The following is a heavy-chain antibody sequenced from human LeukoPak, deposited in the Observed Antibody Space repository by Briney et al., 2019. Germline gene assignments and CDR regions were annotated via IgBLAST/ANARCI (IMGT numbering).Heavy chain of an antibody. CDR2: IYYSGST. V-gene: IGHV4-38-2*02. D-gene: IGHD6-13*01. Sequence: SETLSLTCTVSGYSISSGYYWGWIRQPPGKGLEWIGSIYYSGSTYYNPSLKSRVTISVDTSKNQFSLKLSSVTAADTAVYYCARLAAAGPYPYYYMDVWGKGTTVTISS. CDR3: ARLAAAGPYPYYYMDV. J-gene: IGHJ6*03. CDR1: GYSISSGYY.